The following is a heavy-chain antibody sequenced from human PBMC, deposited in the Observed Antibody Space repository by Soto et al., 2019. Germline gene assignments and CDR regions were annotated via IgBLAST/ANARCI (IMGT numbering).Heavy chain of an antibody. V-gene: IGHV4-39*07. CDR2: INHSGST. J-gene: IGHJ6*04. CDR3: ARAPLNYGMDV. CDR1: GFSLSTSGVG. Sequence: SGPTLVNPTQTLTLTCTFSGFSLSTSGVGVGWIRQPPGKGLEWIGEINHSGSTNYNPSLKSRVTISVDTSKNQFSLKLSSVTAADTAVYYCARAPLNYGMDVWGKGTTVTVSS.